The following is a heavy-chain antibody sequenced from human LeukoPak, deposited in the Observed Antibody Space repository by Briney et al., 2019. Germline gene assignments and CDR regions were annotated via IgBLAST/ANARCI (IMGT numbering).Heavy chain of an antibody. J-gene: IGHJ6*02. CDR2: IHSGGST. V-gene: IGHV3-66*04. Sequence: PGGSLRLSCAASAFTVSSNFMSWVRQAPDKGLEWVSVIHSGGSTYYADSVKGRFTTSRDNSKNTLYLQMNSLRAEDTAMYYCARQRSPYGLDVWGQGTTVTVSS. CDR3: ARQRSPYGLDV. CDR1: AFTVSSNF.